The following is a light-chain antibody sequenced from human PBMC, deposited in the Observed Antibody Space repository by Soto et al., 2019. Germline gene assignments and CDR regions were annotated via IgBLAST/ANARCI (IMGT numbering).Light chain of an antibody. CDR3: QQYNTYPYT. V-gene: IGKV1-5*03. CDR1: QSISSW. J-gene: IGKJ2*01. Sequence: DIQLTQSPSTLSASVGDRVTITCRASQSISSWLAWYQQKPGKAPKLLIYKASSLEGGVPSRFSGSGSGTEFTLTIGSLQPDDLATYFCQQYNTYPYTFGQGTKLEIK. CDR2: KAS.